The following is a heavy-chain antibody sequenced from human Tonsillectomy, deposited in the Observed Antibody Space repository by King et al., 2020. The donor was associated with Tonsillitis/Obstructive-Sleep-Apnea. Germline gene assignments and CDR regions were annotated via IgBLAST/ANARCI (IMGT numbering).Heavy chain of an antibody. J-gene: IGHJ4*02. V-gene: IGHV3-30*04. CDR2: ISYDGSNK. D-gene: IGHD1-14*01. CDR1: GFTFSSYT. CDR3: ARLLGITSAFDY. Sequence: QLVQSGGGVVQPGRSLRLSCAASGFTFSSYTMHWVRQAPGKGLEWVAVISYDGSNKYYADSVKGRFTISRDNSKNTLYLQMNSRRAEDTAVYYCARLLGITSAFDYWGQGTLVTVSS.